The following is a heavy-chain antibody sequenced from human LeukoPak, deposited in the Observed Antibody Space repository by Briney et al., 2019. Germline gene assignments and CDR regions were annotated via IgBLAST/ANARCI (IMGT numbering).Heavy chain of an antibody. CDR3: AKNYESGRGVPYGMDV. Sequence: GGSLRLSCAASGFTFTTCDMTWVRQAPGKGLEWVSAIGSGSGGTTIYADSVKGRFTISRDNSKNTLYLQMSSLRGEDTAVYYCAKNYESGRGVPYGMDVWGQGTTVTVSS. D-gene: IGHD3-10*01. J-gene: IGHJ6*02. V-gene: IGHV3-23*01. CDR2: IGSGSGGTT. CDR1: GFTFTTCD.